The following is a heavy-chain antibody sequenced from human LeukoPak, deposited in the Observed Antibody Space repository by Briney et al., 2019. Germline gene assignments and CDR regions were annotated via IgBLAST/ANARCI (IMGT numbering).Heavy chain of an antibody. D-gene: IGHD3-22*01. CDR1: GGTFSSYA. V-gene: IGHV1-69*04. CDR3: ARDTDDSSGYYGNFDY. J-gene: IGHJ4*02. Sequence: SVKVSCKASGGTFSSYAISWVRQAPGQGLEWMGRIIPIFGIANYAQKFQGRVTITADRSTSTAYMELSSLRSEDTAVYYCARDTDDSSGYYGNFDYWGQGTLVTVSS. CDR2: IIPIFGIA.